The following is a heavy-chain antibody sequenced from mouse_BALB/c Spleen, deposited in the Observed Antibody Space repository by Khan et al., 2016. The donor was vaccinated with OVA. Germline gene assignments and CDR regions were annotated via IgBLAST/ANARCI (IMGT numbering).Heavy chain of an antibody. CDR1: GYTFTSYV. J-gene: IGHJ3*01. V-gene: IGHV1S136*01. CDR3: LRSLFYYGSAYEGFAY. CDR2: ISPNSDGS. D-gene: IGHD1-1*01. Sequence: IQLVQSGPELVKPGASVKMSCKASGYTFTSYVMHWVKQKPRQGLEWIGYISPNSDGSKYNEKFRGKATLTSDKSSSTAYMELSSLTSEDSAFYYCLRSLFYYGSAYEGFAYWGQGTLVTCAA.